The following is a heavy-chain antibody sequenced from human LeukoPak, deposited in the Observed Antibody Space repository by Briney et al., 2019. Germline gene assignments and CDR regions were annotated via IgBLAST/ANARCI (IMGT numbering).Heavy chain of an antibody. J-gene: IGHJ5*02. CDR3: ARDGSYFIEGNWFDP. Sequence: ASVKVSCKASGYTFTGYDMHWVRQAPGQGLEWMGWINPNSGGTNYAQKFQGRVTLTRDTSISTAYMELSRLRSDDTAVYYCARDGSYFIEGNWFDPWGQGTLVTVSS. CDR2: INPNSGGT. CDR1: GYTFTGYD. V-gene: IGHV1-2*02. D-gene: IGHD1-26*01.